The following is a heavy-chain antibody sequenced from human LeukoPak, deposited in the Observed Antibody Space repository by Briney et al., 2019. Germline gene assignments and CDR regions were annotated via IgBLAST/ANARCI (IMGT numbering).Heavy chain of an antibody. CDR3: AGEMTTVRAFDY. V-gene: IGHV3-66*01. D-gene: IGHD4-11*01. Sequence: GGSLRLSCAASGFTVSTNYMSWVRQAPGKGLEWVSVIYAGGSTYYTDSVMGRFTISRDNSKNTLYLQMNSLRAEDTAVYYCAGEMTTVRAFDYWDQGTLVTVSS. J-gene: IGHJ4*02. CDR1: GFTVSTNY. CDR2: IYAGGST.